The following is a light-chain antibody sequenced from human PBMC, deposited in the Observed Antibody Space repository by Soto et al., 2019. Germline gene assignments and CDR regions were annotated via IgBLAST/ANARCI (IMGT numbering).Light chain of an antibody. V-gene: IGLV2-14*03. J-gene: IGLJ1*01. Sequence: QSVLTQPASVSGSPGQSITISCTGTSSDVGGYNFVSWYQHHPGKAPKLIIYDVSNRPSGVSNRFSGSKSGNTASVTISGLQAEDEADYYCTSYTSSITYVFGTGTKLTVL. CDR2: DVS. CDR3: TSYTSSITYV. CDR1: SSDVGGYNF.